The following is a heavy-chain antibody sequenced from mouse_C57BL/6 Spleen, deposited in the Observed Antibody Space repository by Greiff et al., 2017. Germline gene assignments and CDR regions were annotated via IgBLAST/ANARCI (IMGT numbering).Heavy chain of an antibody. J-gene: IGHJ1*03. V-gene: IGHV1-59*01. CDR1: GYTFTSYW. Sequence: QVQLQQPGAELVRPGTSVKLSCKASGYTFTSYWMHWVKQRPGQGLEWIGVIDPSDSYTNYNQKFKGKATLTVDTATSTAYMQLSILTSEDSAVYYCVTTVVARDWYFDVWGTGTTVTVSS. CDR2: IDPSDSYT. D-gene: IGHD1-1*01. CDR3: VTTVVARDWYFDV.